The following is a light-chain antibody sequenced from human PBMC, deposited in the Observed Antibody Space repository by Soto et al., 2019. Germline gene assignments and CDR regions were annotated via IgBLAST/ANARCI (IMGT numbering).Light chain of an antibody. J-gene: IGKJ5*01. CDR3: QQYGNSPIT. Sequence: EIVMTQSPARLSVSPGKRGILPCGASQSVSSNLAWYQQKPGQAPRLLIYGASARATGLPFRFSGSGSGTEFTLTISRLEPEDFAVYYCQQYGNSPITFGQGTRLEIK. CDR1: QSVSSN. CDR2: GAS. V-gene: IGKV3-15*01.